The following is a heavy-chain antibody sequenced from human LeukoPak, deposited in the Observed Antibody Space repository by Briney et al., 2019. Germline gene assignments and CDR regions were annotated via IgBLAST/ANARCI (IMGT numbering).Heavy chain of an antibody. D-gene: IGHD5-24*01. J-gene: IGHJ6*03. Sequence: GGSLRLSCAASGFTFSDYYMSWIRQAPGKGLEWVSYISSSGSTIYYADSVKGRFTISRDNAKNSLYLQMNGLRAEDTAVYYCARDRIEMATITPGYYYYYYMDVWGKGTTVTVSS. V-gene: IGHV3-11*01. CDR3: ARDRIEMATITPGYYYYYYMDV. CDR2: ISSSGSTI. CDR1: GFTFSDYY.